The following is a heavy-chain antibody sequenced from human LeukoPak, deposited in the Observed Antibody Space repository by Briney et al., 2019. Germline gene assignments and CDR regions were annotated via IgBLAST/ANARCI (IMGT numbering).Heavy chain of an antibody. CDR3: ARDTREDTAMAYFDY. J-gene: IGHJ4*02. Sequence: SETLSLTCTVSGSSISSYYWSWIRQPPGKGLEWIGYIYYSESTKYNPSLKSRVTISVDTSKNQFSLNLSSVTAADTAVYYCARDTREDTAMAYFDYWGQGTLVTVSS. V-gene: IGHV4-59*01. CDR1: GSSISSYY. D-gene: IGHD5-18*01. CDR2: IYYSEST.